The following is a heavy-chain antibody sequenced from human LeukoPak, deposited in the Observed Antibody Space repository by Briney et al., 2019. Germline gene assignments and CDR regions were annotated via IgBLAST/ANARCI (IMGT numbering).Heavy chain of an antibody. CDR2: ISGSGINT. J-gene: IGHJ4*02. Sequence: PGGSLRLSCAASGFTFGSCAMNWVRQAPGKGLEWVSTISGSGINTYYADSVKGRFTISRDNSKNTVYLEMNSLRAEDTALYYCTKDRIGYNKAGDYWGQGTLVTVSS. D-gene: IGHD5-24*01. V-gene: IGHV3-23*01. CDR1: GFTFGSCA. CDR3: TKDRIGYNKAGDY.